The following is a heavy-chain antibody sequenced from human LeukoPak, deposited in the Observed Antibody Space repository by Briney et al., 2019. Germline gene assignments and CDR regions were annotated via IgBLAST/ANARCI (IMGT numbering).Heavy chain of an antibody. CDR2: ISYDGSNK. Sequence: PGGSLRLSCGASGFTFSSYGMHWVRQAPGKGLEWVAVISYDGSNKYYADSVKGRFTISRDNSKNTLYLQMNSLRAEDTAVYYCAKGWRWLQLLPYYYGMDVWGQGTTVTVSS. CDR1: GFTFSSYG. CDR3: AKGWRWLQLLPYYYGMDV. V-gene: IGHV3-30*18. J-gene: IGHJ6*02. D-gene: IGHD5-12*01.